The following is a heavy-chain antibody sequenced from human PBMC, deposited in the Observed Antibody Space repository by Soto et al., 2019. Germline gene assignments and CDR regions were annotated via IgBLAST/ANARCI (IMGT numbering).Heavy chain of an antibody. J-gene: IGHJ3*02. Sequence: GESLKISCRGSGYSFTSYWIGWVRQMPGKGLEWMGIIYPGDSDTRYSPSFQGQVTISADKSISTAYLQWSSLKASDTAMYYCAGTGEYYYDSSGPPNAFDIWGQGTMVTVSS. CDR3: AGTGEYYYDSSGPPNAFDI. D-gene: IGHD3-22*01. CDR1: GYSFTSYW. CDR2: IYPGDSDT. V-gene: IGHV5-51*01.